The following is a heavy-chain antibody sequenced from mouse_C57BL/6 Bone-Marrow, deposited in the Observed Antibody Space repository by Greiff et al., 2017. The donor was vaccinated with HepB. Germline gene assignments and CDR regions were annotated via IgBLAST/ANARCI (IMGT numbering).Heavy chain of an antibody. CDR2: ISNLAYSI. Sequence: EVQVVESGGGLVQPGGSLKLSCAASGFTFSDYGMAWVRQAPRKGPEWVAFISNLAYSIYYADTVTGRFTISRENAKNTLYLEMSSLRSEDTAMYYCARQRAGYWYFDVWGTGTTVTVSS. V-gene: IGHV5-15*01. CDR1: GFTFSDYG. D-gene: IGHD3-3*01. CDR3: ARQRAGYWYFDV. J-gene: IGHJ1*03.